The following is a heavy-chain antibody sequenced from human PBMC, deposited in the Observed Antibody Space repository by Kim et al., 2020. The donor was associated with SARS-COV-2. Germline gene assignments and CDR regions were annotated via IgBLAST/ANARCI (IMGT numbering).Heavy chain of an antibody. CDR2: P. V-gene: IGHV7-4-1*02. D-gene: IGHD6-19*01. CDR3: ARWYTKGWYGFDY. Sequence: PTYARGFTGRFVFSLDTSVSTTYLQISSLEAEDTAVYYCARWYTKGWYGFDYWGQGTLVTVSS. J-gene: IGHJ4*02.